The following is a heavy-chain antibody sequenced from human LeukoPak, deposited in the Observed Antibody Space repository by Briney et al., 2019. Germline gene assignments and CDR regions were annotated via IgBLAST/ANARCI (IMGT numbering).Heavy chain of an antibody. V-gene: IGHV3-23*01. J-gene: IGHJ4*02. D-gene: IGHD3-22*01. CDR1: GFTFSSYA. Sequence: PGGCLRLARAASGFTFSSYAMSSVRQAGGKGLEWVSAISGSGASTYYADCVKGRFNISSHKSKNTLYLQMNSLRAEDTAVYYCAKDMYHDSSNCVDYWGQGTLVTVSS. CDR2: ISGSGAST. CDR3: AKDMYHDSSNCVDY.